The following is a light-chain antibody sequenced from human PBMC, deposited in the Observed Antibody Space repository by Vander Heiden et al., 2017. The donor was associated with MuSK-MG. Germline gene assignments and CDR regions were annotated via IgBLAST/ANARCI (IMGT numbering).Light chain of an antibody. CDR3: QQRLEDHPQTT. Sequence: DIQMTQSPSSLSASVGDKVTITCRASLTIRNYLNWYQQKGGAAPKLLIYGASTLQRGVKLRFSGSGDGTDFSLTITSRQPEDFATYYCQQRLEDHPQTTFGGGTKVX. CDR2: GAS. CDR1: LTIRNY. J-gene: IGKJ4*01. V-gene: IGKV1-39*01.